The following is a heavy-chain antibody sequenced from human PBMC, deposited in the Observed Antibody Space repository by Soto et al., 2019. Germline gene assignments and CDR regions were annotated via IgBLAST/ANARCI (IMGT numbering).Heavy chain of an antibody. CDR1: GGSFSGYY. CDR3: ARVLTTVDY. J-gene: IGHJ4*02. V-gene: IGHV4-34*01. D-gene: IGHD4-17*01. Sequence: SETLSLTCAVYGGSFSGYYWSWIRQPPGKGLEWIGEINHSRSTNYNPSLKSRVTISVDTSKNQFSLKLSSVTAADTAVYYCARVLTTVDYWGQGTLVTVSS. CDR2: INHSRST.